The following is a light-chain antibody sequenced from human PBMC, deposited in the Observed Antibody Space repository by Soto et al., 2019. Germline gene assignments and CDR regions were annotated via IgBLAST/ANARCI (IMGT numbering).Light chain of an antibody. Sequence: AIQMTQSPSSLSASVGDRVTITCRASQGIRNDLGWYQQKPGKAPKLLIYAASSLQSGVPSRFSGSGSGTDFTLTISSLQPEDFAVYSCQQYGGSPLFTFGPGTRVDFK. CDR2: AAS. CDR3: QQYGGSPLFT. CDR1: QGIRND. J-gene: IGKJ3*01. V-gene: IGKV1-6*01.